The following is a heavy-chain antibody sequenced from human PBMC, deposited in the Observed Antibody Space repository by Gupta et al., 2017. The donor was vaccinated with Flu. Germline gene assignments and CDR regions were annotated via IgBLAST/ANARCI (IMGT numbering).Heavy chain of an antibody. CDR3: AKASFPIAAAGPPRP. CDR2: ISYDGSNK. Sequence: QVQLVESGGGVVQPGRSLRLSCAASGFTFSSYGMHWVRQAPGKGLEWVAVISYDGSNKYYADSVKGRFTISRDNSKNTLYLQMNSLRAEDTAVYYCAKASFPIAAAGPPRPWGQGTLVTVSS. V-gene: IGHV3-30*18. D-gene: IGHD6-13*01. CDR1: GFTFSSYG. J-gene: IGHJ5*02.